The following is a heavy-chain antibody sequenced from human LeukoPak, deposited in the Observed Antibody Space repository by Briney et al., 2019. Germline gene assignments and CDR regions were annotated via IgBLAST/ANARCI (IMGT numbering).Heavy chain of an antibody. D-gene: IGHD3-3*01. CDR1: GFTFSSYA. CDR3: ARDRGGAYDFWSGYYPGDAFDI. J-gene: IGHJ3*02. V-gene: IGHV3-30-3*01. CDR2: ISYDGSNK. Sequence: GGSLRLSCAASGFTFSSYAMHWVRQAPGKGLEWVAVISYDGSNKYYADSVKGRFTISRDNSKNTLYLQMNSLRAEDTAVYYCARDRGGAYDFWSGYYPGDAFDIWGQGTMVTVSS.